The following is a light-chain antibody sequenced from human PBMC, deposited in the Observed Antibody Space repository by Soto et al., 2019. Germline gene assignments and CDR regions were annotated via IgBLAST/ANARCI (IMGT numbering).Light chain of an antibody. CDR3: QQYGSSPWT. CDR2: GVS. CDR1: QSIVANY. Sequence: EIVLTQSPGTLSLSPGEGATLSCRASQSIVANYLAWYQQKPGQSPRLLIYGVSSRATGIPDKFSGSGSRTDFTLTINRLEPEDSAVYYRQQYGSSPWTFGQGTKVEIK. V-gene: IGKV3-20*01. J-gene: IGKJ1*01.